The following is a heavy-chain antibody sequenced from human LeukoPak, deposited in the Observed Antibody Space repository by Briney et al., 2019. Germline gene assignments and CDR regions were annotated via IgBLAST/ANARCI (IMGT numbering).Heavy chain of an antibody. V-gene: IGHV1-24*01. J-gene: IGHJ3*02. Sequence: ASVTVSCTVSGYTLTELSMHWVRQAPGKGLEWMGGFDPEDSETIYAQKFQGRVTMTEDTSTDTAYMELSSLRSEDTAVYYCATPRYRGPDAFDIWGQGTMVTVSS. CDR3: ATPRYRGPDAFDI. CDR2: FDPEDSET. D-gene: IGHD1-14*01. CDR1: GYTLTELS.